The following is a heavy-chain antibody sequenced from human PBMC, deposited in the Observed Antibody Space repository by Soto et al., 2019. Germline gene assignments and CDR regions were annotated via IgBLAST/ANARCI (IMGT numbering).Heavy chain of an antibody. D-gene: IGHD1-1*01. CDR2: IYHSGST. Sequence: SETLSLTCAVSGGSISSGCYSWSWIRQPPGKGLEWIGYIYHSGSTYYNPSLKSRVTISVDRSKNQFSLKLSSVTAADTAVYYCARDLDGYFDYWGQGTLVTVSS. J-gene: IGHJ4*02. V-gene: IGHV4-30-2*01. CDR1: GGSISSGCYS. CDR3: ARDLDGYFDY.